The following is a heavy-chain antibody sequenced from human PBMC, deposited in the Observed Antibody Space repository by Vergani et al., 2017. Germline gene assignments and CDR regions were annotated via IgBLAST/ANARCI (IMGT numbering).Heavy chain of an antibody. Sequence: QVQLVQSGAEVKKPGSSVKVSCKASGVTFSSYAISWVRQAPGQGLEWIGGIIPTFGTANYAQKFQGRGTITADESTSTAYMELSSLRSEDTAVYYCASSNHYDDSSGYYFHYFDYWGQGPLVTVSS. J-gene: IGHJ4*02. D-gene: IGHD3-22*01. CDR2: IIPTFGTA. CDR3: ASSNHYDDSSGYYFHYFDY. CDR1: GVTFSSYA. V-gene: IGHV1-69*01.